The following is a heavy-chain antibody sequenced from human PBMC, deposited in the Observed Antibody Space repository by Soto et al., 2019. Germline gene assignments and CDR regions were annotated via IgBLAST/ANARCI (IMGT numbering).Heavy chain of an antibody. CDR3: ARGLSVTVFDN. CDR1: GGSISTGGYY. Sequence: QVQLQESGPGLVKPSQTLSLTCTVSGGSISTGGYYWTWIRQHPGKGLEWIGYIYYSGSAYYNPSLKSRVTISVDTSKNPFSLKWSSVTAADRAVYYCARGLSVTVFDNWGQGTLVTVSS. V-gene: IGHV4-31*03. D-gene: IGHD4-17*01. J-gene: IGHJ4*02. CDR2: IYYSGSA.